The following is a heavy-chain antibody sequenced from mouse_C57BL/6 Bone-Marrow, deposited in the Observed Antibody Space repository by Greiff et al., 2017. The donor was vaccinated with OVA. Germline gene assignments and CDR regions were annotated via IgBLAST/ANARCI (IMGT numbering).Heavy chain of an antibody. CDR2: IDPSDSYT. V-gene: IGHV1-59*01. Sequence: QVQLQQPGAELVRPGTSVKLSCKASGYTFTSYWMHWVKQRPGQGLEWIGVIDPSDSYTNYNQKFKGKATLTVDTSSSTAYMQLSSLTSEDSAVYYCARVTTVAFDVWGTGTTVTVAS. CDR1: GYTFTSYW. D-gene: IGHD1-1*01. J-gene: IGHJ1*03. CDR3: ARVTTVAFDV.